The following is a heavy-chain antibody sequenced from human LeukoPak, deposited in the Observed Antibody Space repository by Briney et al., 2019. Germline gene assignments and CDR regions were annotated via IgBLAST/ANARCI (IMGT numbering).Heavy chain of an antibody. V-gene: IGHV4-59*01. D-gene: IGHD6-19*01. J-gene: IGHJ3*02. Sequence: SETLSLTCTVSGGSITSYYWSWIRQPPGKGLEYIGYIYYSGSTNYNPSLKSRVTISVDTSKNQFSLKLTSVTAADTAVYYCARGLPGYSGGDDAFDIWGKGTVVIVS. CDR1: GGSITSYY. CDR2: IYYSGST. CDR3: ARGLPGYSGGDDAFDI.